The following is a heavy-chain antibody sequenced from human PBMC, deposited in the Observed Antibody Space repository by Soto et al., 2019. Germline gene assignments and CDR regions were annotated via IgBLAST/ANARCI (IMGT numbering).Heavy chain of an antibody. D-gene: IGHD3-16*01. CDR1: GYIFNTYH. CDR2: INPDGGSA. CDR3: ARDWGNPSEIAFEI. J-gene: IGHJ3*02. V-gene: IGHV1-46*02. Sequence: QEQLVQSGAAVKKPGASVKVSCKASGYIFNTYHMHWLRQAPGQGLEWMGIINPDGGSATYAQNFQGRVTMTKDTSTSTIYIEVRSLRSEDTAVYYGARDWGNPSEIAFEIWGQGTMVTVSS.